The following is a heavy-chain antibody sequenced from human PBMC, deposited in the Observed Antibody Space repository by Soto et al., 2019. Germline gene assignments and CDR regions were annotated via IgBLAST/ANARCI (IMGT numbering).Heavy chain of an antibody. CDR2: LYYNTNT. J-gene: IGHJ6*02. Sequence: QVQLQESGPGLVKPSETLSLTCTVSGGSVNSCSYYWTWIRPPPGKGLEWIGYLYYNTNTNYNPSLKSRVTISVDTSKNQFSLKLSSVTAADTAVYYCARTYCTTTSCQAHGMDVWGQGTTVTVSS. D-gene: IGHD2-2*01. CDR1: GGSVNSCSYY. CDR3: ARTYCTTTSCQAHGMDV. V-gene: IGHV4-61*01.